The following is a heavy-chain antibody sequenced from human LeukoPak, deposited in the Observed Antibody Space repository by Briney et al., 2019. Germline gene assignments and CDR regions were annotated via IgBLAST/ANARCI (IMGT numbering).Heavy chain of an antibody. CDR1: GFTFSSFG. D-gene: IGHD2-2*01. V-gene: IGHV3-30*03. J-gene: IGHJ4*02. CDR3: ARDCSRISCYADY. Sequence: GGSLRLSCAASGFTFSSFGMHWVRQAPGKGLEWVAVLSNDGSKSYYADSVKGRFTISRDNSKNTLYLQMNSLRAEDTAVYYCARDCSRISCYADYWGQGTLVTVSS. CDR2: LSNDGSKS.